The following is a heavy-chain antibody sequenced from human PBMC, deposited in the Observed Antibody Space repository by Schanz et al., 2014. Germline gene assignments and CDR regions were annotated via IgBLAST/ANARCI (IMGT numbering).Heavy chain of an antibody. Sequence: QVQLVESEGGVVQPGRSLRLSCAASGFTFSSYGMHWVRQAPGKGLEWVAAMSYDGSIKYYGDSVKGRFTISRDNSKNTLYLHMNTLRSEDTAVYYCAKDSTHIDIVLVPTAIDYWGQGTLVTVSS. CDR3: AKDSTHIDIVLVPTAIDY. V-gene: IGHV3-30*18. CDR1: GFTFSSYG. J-gene: IGHJ4*02. CDR2: MSYDGSIK. D-gene: IGHD2-2*01.